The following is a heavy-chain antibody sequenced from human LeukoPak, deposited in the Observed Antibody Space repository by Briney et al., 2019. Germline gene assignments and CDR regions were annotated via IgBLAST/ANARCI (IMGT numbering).Heavy chain of an antibody. CDR1: GYTFINYG. CDR3: ARALSRGYSGYDYGLGY. J-gene: IGHJ4*02. V-gene: IGHV1-18*01. Sequence: ASVKVSCKASGYTFINYGVTWVRQAPGQGLEWMGWISASNGNTNYAQKLQGRVTMTTETSTSTAYMELRSLRSNDTAVYYCARALSRGYSGYDYGLGYWGQGTLVTVSS. D-gene: IGHD5-12*01. CDR2: ISASNGNT.